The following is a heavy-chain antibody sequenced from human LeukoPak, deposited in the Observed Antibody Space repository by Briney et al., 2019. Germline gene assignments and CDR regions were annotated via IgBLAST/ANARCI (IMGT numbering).Heavy chain of an antibody. J-gene: IGHJ4*02. D-gene: IGHD3-10*01. CDR3: ASSQFGGKELD. Sequence: SETLSLTCTVSGGSISSYYWSWIRQPAGKGLEWVGRIYTSGRTNYNPSLKSRVTMSVDTSKNQFSLKLSSVTAADTAVYYCASSQFGGKELDWGQGTLVTVSS. CDR1: GGSISSYY. CDR2: IYTSGRT. V-gene: IGHV4-4*07.